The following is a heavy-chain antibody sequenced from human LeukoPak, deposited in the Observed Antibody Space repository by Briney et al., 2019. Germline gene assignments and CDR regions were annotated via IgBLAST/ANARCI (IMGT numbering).Heavy chain of an antibody. D-gene: IGHD3-3*01. Sequence: PSETLSLTCTVSGGSISSSSYYWGWIRQPPGKGLEWIGSIYYSGSTYYNPSLKSRVTISVDTSKSQFSLKLSSVTAADTAVYYCARLGALEWLFDFDYWGQGTLVTVSS. J-gene: IGHJ4*02. CDR1: GGSISSSSYY. V-gene: IGHV4-39*01. CDR2: IYYSGST. CDR3: ARLGALEWLFDFDY.